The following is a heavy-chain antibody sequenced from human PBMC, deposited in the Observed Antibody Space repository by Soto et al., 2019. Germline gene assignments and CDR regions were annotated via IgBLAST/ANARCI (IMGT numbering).Heavy chain of an antibody. V-gene: IGHV3-30*03. CDR1: GFSFGSFG. CDR3: ARGNLSFDFDS. J-gene: IGHJ4*02. Sequence: QIQLVESGGGVVQPGGSLRLSCSASGFSFGSFGMHWVRQAPGEGLEWVAFISRDGSNSFYGDSVKGRFTLSRDNSRNTVYLQMSNTIDEDTALYYCARGNLSFDFDSWGQGTLVIVSS. CDR2: ISRDGSNS.